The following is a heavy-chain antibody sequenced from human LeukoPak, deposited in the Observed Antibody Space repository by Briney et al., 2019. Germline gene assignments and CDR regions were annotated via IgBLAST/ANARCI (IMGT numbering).Heavy chain of an antibody. CDR2: LSYDGSDK. J-gene: IGHJ4*02. V-gene: IGHV3-30*04. CDR1: GFTFSSYA. D-gene: IGHD3-22*01. CDR3: AKDGSSSSTYYFYFDY. Sequence: GGSLRLSCAASGFTFSSYAMHWVRQAPGKGLEWVAVLSYDGSDKYYADSVKGRFTISRDYSKNTLYLQMNSLRAEDTAVYYCAKDGSSSSTYYFYFDYWGQGILVTVSS.